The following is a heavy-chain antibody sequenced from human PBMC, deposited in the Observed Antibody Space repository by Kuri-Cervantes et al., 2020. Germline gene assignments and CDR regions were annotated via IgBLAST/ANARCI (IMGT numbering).Heavy chain of an antibody. CDR2: INHSGST. D-gene: IGHD1-1*01. J-gene: IGHJ6*03. CDR3: ACIKLDYYYYMGV. Sequence: SETLSLTCSVSDGSISTYYWSWLRQPAGKGLEWIGEINHSGSTNYNPSLKSRVTISVDTSKNQFSLKLSSVTAADTAVYYCACIKLDYYYYMGVWGKGTTVTVSS. CDR1: DGSISTYY. V-gene: IGHV4-34*01.